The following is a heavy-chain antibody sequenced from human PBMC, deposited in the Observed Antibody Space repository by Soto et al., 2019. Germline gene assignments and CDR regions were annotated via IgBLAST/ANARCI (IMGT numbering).Heavy chain of an antibody. V-gene: IGHV5-51*01. D-gene: IGHD3-16*01. CDR2: IYTGDSET. J-gene: IGHJ4*02. CDR3: ERDYDYALDY. CDR1: GYSFSSYW. Sequence: LGESLKISFKGSGYSFSSYWIGWVRQMPGKGLEWMGFIYTGDSETRYSPSFQGQVTISVDKSISSAYLQWSSLKTSDTAIYYCERDYDYALDYWGQGTLVTVSS.